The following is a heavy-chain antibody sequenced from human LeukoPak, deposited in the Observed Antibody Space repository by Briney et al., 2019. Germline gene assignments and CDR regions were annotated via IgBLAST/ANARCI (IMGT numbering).Heavy chain of an antibody. CDR3: AKVYLSIVVVPAADY. CDR2: ISYDGSNK. V-gene: IGHV3-30*18. D-gene: IGHD2-2*01. CDR1: GFTFSSYG. Sequence: GGSLRLSCAASGFTFSSYGMHWVRQAPGKGLEWVAVISYDGSNKYYADSVKGRFTISRDNSKNTLYLQMNSLRAEGTAVYYCAKVYLSIVVVPAADYWGQGTLVTVSS. J-gene: IGHJ4*02.